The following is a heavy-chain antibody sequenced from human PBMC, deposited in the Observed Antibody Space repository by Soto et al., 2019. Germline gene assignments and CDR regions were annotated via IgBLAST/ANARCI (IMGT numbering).Heavy chain of an antibody. CDR3: ARDGSITGTTSSNWFDP. J-gene: IGHJ5*02. V-gene: IGHV1-46*01. D-gene: IGHD1-7*01. CDR1: GYTFTSYY. CDR2: INPSGGST. Sequence: GASVKVSCKASGYTFTSYYTHWVRQAPGQGLEWMGIINPSGGSTSYAQKFQGRVTMTRDTSTSTVYMELSSLRSEDTAVYYCARDGSITGTTSSNWFDPWGQGTLVTVSS.